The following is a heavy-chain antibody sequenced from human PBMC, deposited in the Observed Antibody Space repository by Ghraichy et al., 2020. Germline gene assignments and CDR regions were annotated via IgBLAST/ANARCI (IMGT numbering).Heavy chain of an antibody. D-gene: IGHD2-15*01. Sequence: GSLRLSCTVSGGSISSSSYYWGWIRQPPGKGLEWIGSIYYSGSTYYNPSLKSRVTISVDTSKNQFSLKLSSVTAADTAVYYCASQSLGCSGGSCYPDYWGQGTLVTVSS. CDR2: IYYSGST. CDR3: ASQSLGCSGGSCYPDY. J-gene: IGHJ4*02. CDR1: GGSISSSSYY. V-gene: IGHV4-39*01.